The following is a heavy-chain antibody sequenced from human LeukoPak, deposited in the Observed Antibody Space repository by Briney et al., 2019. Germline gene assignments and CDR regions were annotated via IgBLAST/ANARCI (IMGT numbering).Heavy chain of an antibody. CDR2: ISGSGGST. D-gene: IGHD1-26*01. J-gene: IGHJ4*02. V-gene: IGHV3-23*01. Sequence: GGSLRLSCAASGFTLSSYAMSWVRQAPGKGLEWVSAISGSGGSTYYADSVKGRFTISRDNSKNTLYLQMNSLRAEDTAVYYCAKKGALEWELLGYWGQGTLVTVSS. CDR3: AKKGALEWELLGY. CDR1: GFTLSSYA.